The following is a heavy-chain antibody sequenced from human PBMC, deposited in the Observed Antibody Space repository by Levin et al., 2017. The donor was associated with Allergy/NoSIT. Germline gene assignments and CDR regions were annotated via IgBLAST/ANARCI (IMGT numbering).Heavy chain of an antibody. V-gene: IGHV3-23*01. J-gene: IGHJ4*02. CDR3: AKYRQRITIFGVVRNLDY. D-gene: IGHD3-3*01. Sequence: SLRLSCAASGFTFSSYAMSWVRQAPGKGLEWVSAISGSGGSTYYADSVKGRFTISRDNSKNTLYLQMNSLRAEDTAVYYCAKYRQRITIFGVVRNLDYWGQGTLVTVSS. CDR2: ISGSGGST. CDR1: GFTFSSYA.